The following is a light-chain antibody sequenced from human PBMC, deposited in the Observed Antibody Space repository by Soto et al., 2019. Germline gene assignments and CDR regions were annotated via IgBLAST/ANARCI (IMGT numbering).Light chain of an antibody. J-gene: IGLJ1*01. Sequence: QSVLTQPPSVSGAPGQRVTISCTGGSSNIGAHYDVHWYQQLLGTAPKLLIYGNSNRPSGVPDRFSGSKSGTSASLAITGLQAEDEADYYCQSYDNSLSVYVFGTGTKLTVL. V-gene: IGLV1-40*01. CDR2: GNS. CDR3: QSYDNSLSVYV. CDR1: SSNIGAHYD.